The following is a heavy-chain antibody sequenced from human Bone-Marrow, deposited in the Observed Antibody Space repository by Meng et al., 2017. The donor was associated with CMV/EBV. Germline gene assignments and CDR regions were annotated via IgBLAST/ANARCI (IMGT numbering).Heavy chain of an antibody. CDR3: AIYCSSTSCWGYYFDY. Sequence: SEPLSLPCTVSGGSISSSSYYWGWIRQPPGKGLEWIGSIYYSGSTYYNPSLKSRVTISVDTSKNQFSLKLSSVTAADTAVYYCAIYCSSTSCWGYYFDYWGQGTLVTVSS. D-gene: IGHD2-2*01. J-gene: IGHJ4*02. V-gene: IGHV4-39*07. CDR1: GGSISSSSYY. CDR2: IYYSGST.